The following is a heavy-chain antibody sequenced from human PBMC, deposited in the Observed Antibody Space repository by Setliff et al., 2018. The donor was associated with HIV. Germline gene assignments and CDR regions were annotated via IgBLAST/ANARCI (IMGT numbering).Heavy chain of an antibody. Sequence: ASVKVSCKASGSTSTGYYIHWVRQAPGQGLEWMGRIIPNSGGTNYAQKFQGRVTMTRDTSISTAYMELSRLRSDDTAMYYCATKVYCTNGVCLDAFDIWGQGTKVTVS. D-gene: IGHD2-8*01. CDR2: IIPNSGGT. CDR1: GSTSTGYY. V-gene: IGHV1-2*06. CDR3: ATKVYCTNGVCLDAFDI. J-gene: IGHJ3*02.